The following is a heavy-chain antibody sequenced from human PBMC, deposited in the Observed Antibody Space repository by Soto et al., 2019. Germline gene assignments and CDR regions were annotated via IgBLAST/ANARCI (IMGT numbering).Heavy chain of an antibody. CDR1: GGSISSGGYY. CDR3: ARRYYGDYAYYFDY. J-gene: IGHJ4*02. Sequence: SETLSLTCTVSGGSISSGGYYWSWIRQHPGKGLEWIGYIYYSGSTYYNPSLKSRVTISVDTSKNQFSLKLSSVTAADTAVYYCARRYYGDYAYYFDYWGQGTLVTVSS. V-gene: IGHV4-31*03. CDR2: IYYSGST. D-gene: IGHD4-17*01.